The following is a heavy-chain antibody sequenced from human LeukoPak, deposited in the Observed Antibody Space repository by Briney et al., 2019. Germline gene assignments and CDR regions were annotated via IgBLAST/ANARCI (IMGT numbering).Heavy chain of an antibody. Sequence: ASVKVSCKASGGTFSSYAISWVRQAPGQGLEWMGRIIPILGIANYAQKFQGRVTITADKSTSTAYMELSSLRSEDTAVYYCAITMIAGYYFDYWGQGTLVTVSS. CDR3: AITMIAGYYFDY. D-gene: IGHD3-22*01. V-gene: IGHV1-69*04. CDR2: IIPILGIA. CDR1: GGTFSSYA. J-gene: IGHJ4*02.